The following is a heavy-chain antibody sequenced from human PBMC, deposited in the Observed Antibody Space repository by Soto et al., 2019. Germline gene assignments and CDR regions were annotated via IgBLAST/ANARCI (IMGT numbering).Heavy chain of an antibody. CDR2: IEQDGSDK. V-gene: IGHV3-7*05. D-gene: IGHD6-19*01. Sequence: EVQLVESGGGLVQPGGSLKLSCAASGFTFSRDWMNWVRQAPGKGLEWVANIEQDGSDKYYVDSVKGRFTISRDNAKNSLYLQINNLRPEDTAVYYCAGGTGWLSDSWGQGTLVTVSS. J-gene: IGHJ4*02. CDR3: AGGTGWLSDS. CDR1: GFTFSRDW.